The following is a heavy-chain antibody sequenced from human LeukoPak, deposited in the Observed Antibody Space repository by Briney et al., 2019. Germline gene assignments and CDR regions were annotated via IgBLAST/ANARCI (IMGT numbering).Heavy chain of an antibody. CDR2: LYYTGST. V-gene: IGHV4-61*08. D-gene: IGHD3-10*01. CDR3: ARSRGGSPLFDP. Sequence: PGTRSLTGTVSGGSISGGGNYWGWFGHPPGKGLGWIGYLYYTGSTNYNPSLKSRVTISVDTSKNQFSLNLTSVTAADTAIYYCARSRGGSPLFDPWGQGTLVTVSS. J-gene: IGHJ5*02. CDR1: GGSISGGGNY.